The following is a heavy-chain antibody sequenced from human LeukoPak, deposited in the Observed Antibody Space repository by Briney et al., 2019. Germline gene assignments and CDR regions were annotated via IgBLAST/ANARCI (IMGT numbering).Heavy chain of an antibody. CDR3: AKDSGRIAVAEYYFDY. CDR2: ISGSGGST. D-gene: IGHD6-19*01. CDR1: GFTFSSYA. J-gene: IGHJ4*02. V-gene: IGHV3-23*01. Sequence: PGGSLRLSCAASGFTFSSYAMSWVRQAPGKGLEWVSAISGSGGSTYYADSVRGRFTISRDNSKNTLYLQMNSLRAEDTAVYYCAKDSGRIAVAEYYFDYWGQGTLVTVSS.